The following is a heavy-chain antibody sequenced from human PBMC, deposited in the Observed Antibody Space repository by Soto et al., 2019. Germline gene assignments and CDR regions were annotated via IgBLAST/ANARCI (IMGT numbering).Heavy chain of an antibody. V-gene: IGHV3-23*01. D-gene: IGHD6-6*01. CDR3: AKRSSSSTFDY. CDR1: GFNFSSYA. J-gene: IGHJ4*02. CDR2: ISGSDDST. Sequence: EVQLLESGGGLVQPGESLRLSCAASGFNFSSYAMSWVRQAPGNGLEWVSVISGSDDSTYYADSVKGRFTISRDNSKTTLYLQMNSLRAEDTAVYYCAKRSSSSTFDYWGQGTLVTVSS.